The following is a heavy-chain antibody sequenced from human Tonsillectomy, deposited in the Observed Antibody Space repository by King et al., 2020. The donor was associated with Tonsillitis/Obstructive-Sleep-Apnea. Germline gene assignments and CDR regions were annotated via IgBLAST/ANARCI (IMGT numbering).Heavy chain of an antibody. V-gene: IGHV4-39*01. CDR3: LVCAVLLWFGELG. CDR2: IYYSGST. CDR1: GGSISSSSYY. D-gene: IGHD3-10*01. J-gene: IGHJ4*02. Sequence: QLQESGPGLVKPSETLSLTCTVSGGSISSSSYYWGWIRQPPGKGLEWIGSIYYSGSTYYNPSLKSRVTISVDTSKNQFSLKLSSVTAADTAVYYCLVCAVLLWFGELGWGQGTLVTVSS.